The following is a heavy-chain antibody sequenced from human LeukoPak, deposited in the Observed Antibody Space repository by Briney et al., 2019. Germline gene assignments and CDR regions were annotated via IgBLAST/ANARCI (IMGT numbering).Heavy chain of an antibody. Sequence: GGSLRLSCAASGFTFSSYGMYWVRQAPGKGLEWVAVIWYDGSNKYYADSVKGRFTISRDNSKNTLYLQMNSLRAEDTAVYYCAKERKVTTWAFDYWGQGTLVTVSS. CDR2: IWYDGSNK. CDR1: GFTFSSYG. V-gene: IGHV3-33*06. CDR3: AKERKVTTWAFDY. D-gene: IGHD4-17*01. J-gene: IGHJ4*02.